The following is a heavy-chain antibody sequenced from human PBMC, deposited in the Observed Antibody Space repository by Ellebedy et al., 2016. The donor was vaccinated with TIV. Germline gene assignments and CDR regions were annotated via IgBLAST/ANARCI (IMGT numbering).Heavy chain of an antibody. CDR3: ARDQGTHYTGSFDY. D-gene: IGHD1-26*01. J-gene: IGHJ4*02. CDR2: IGNKADSYTT. Sequence: GESLKISCAASGFTFSGHYMDWVRQAPGKGLEWVGRIGNKADSYTTEYAASVKGRFTISRDDSKNSLYLQMKSLRTEDTAVYYCARDQGTHYTGSFDYWGQGNLVTVSS. CDR1: GFTFSGHY. V-gene: IGHV3-72*01.